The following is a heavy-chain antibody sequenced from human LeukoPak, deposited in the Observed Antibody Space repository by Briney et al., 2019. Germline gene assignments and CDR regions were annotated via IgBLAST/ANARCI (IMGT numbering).Heavy chain of an antibody. CDR2: IYHSGST. CDR3: ARHSFRAAAGNYYYYYMDV. CDR1: GYSISSGYY. D-gene: IGHD6-13*01. J-gene: IGHJ6*03. Sequence: SETLSLTCAVSGYSISSGYYWGWIRQPPGKGLEWIGSIYHSGSTYYNPSLKSRVTISVDTSKNQFSLKLSSVTAADTAVYYCARHSFRAAAGNYYYYYMDVWGKGTTVTVSS. V-gene: IGHV4-38-2*01.